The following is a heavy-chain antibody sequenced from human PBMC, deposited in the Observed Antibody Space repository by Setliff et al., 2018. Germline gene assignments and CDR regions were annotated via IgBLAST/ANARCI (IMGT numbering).Heavy chain of an antibody. V-gene: IGHV4-34*01. CDR2: INHSGSA. CDR3: ARKKTVYWYYGMDV. Sequence: PSETLSLTCAVYGGSFSGYYWSWIRQPPGKGLEWIGEINHSGSANYNPSLKSRVTISVDTSKNQFSPKLSSVTAADTAVYYCARKKTVYWYYGMDVWGQGTTVTVSS. D-gene: IGHD2-15*01. CDR1: GGSFSGYY. J-gene: IGHJ6*02.